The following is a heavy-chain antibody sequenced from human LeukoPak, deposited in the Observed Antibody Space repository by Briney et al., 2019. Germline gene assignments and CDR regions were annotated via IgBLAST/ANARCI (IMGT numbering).Heavy chain of an antibody. Sequence: SETLSLTCTVSGGSISGYYWGWIRQPPGKGLEWIGSIYHSGSTYYNPSLKSRVTISVDTSKNQFSLKLSSVTAADTAVYYCARVKTYYMDVWGKGTTVTISS. CDR1: GGSISGYY. CDR3: ARVKTYYMDV. J-gene: IGHJ6*03. CDR2: IYHSGST. V-gene: IGHV4-38-2*02.